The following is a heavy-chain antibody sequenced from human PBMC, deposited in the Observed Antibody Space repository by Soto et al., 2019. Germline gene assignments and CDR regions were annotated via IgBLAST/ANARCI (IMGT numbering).Heavy chain of an antibody. Sequence: QVQLVESGGGVVQPGRSLRLSCAASGFTFSSYGMHWVRQAPGKGLEWVAVISYDGSNKYYADSVKGRFTISRDNSKNTLYLHMNSLRAEDTAVYYCAKERVSTGSGSYYFDYWGQGTLVTVSS. D-gene: IGHD3-10*01. CDR1: GFTFSSYG. J-gene: IGHJ4*02. V-gene: IGHV3-30*18. CDR2: ISYDGSNK. CDR3: AKERVSTGSGSYYFDY.